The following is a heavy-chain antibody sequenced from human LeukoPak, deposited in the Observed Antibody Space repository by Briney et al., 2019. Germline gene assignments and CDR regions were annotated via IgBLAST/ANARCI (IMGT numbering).Heavy chain of an antibody. V-gene: IGHV4-61*01. Sequence: SETLSLTCTVSGDSISSGYYWGWIRQPPGKGLEWIGYIYYSGSTNYNPSLKSRVTISVDTSKNQFSLKLSSVTAADTAVYYCARGSYNSRWLLLYYMDVWGKGTTVTVSS. CDR2: IYYSGST. D-gene: IGHD3-22*01. CDR1: GDSISSGYY. CDR3: ARGSYNSRWLLLYYMDV. J-gene: IGHJ6*03.